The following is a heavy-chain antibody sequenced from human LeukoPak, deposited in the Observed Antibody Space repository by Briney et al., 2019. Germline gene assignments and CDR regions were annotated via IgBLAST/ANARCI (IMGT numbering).Heavy chain of an antibody. J-gene: IGHJ2*01. V-gene: IGHV4-61*02. D-gene: IGHD2-21*02. CDR2: IYTSGST. CDR3: ARDLGVVTSWYFDL. CDR1: GGSISSGSYY. Sequence: PSETLSLTCTVSGGSISSGSYYWSWIRQPAGKGLEWIGRIYTSGSTNYNPSLKSRVTISVDTSKNQFSLKLSSVTAADTAVYYCARDLGVVTSWYFDLWGRDTLVTVSS.